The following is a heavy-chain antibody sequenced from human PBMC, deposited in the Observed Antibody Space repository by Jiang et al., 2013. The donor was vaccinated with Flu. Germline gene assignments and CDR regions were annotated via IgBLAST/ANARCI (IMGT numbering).Heavy chain of an antibody. V-gene: IGHV1-2*02. CDR3: ARAEESLGWFAP. CDR2: INPNSGGS. J-gene: IGHJ5*02. CDR1: GYSLSDYY. Sequence: GAEVKKPGASVKVSCEASGYSLSDYYIYWVRQAPGQGLEWMGWINPNSGGSNYAQKFQDRVTMSRDTSISTAYMELIRLTSDDTAVYYCARAEESLGWFAPWGQGTLVTVSS.